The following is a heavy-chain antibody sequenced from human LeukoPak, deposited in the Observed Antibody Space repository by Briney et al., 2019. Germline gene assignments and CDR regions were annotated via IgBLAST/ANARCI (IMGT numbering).Heavy chain of an antibody. CDR3: AKVPRSSANNWFDP. V-gene: IGHV3-23*01. CDR2: ISGSGGST. D-gene: IGHD6-19*01. CDR1: AFTFSSYA. Sequence: GGSLRLSCAASAFTFSSYAMSWVRQPPGKGLEWVSTISGSGGSTYYVDSVKGRFTISRDNSKNTLYLQMNSLRAEDTAVYYCAKVPRSSANNWFDPWGQGTLATVSS. J-gene: IGHJ5*02.